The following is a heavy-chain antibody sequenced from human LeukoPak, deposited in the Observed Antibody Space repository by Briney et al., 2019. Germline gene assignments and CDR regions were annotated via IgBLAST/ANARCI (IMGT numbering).Heavy chain of an antibody. Sequence: SETLSHTCTVSGGSISSSSYYWGWIRHPPGKGLEWMGSIYYSGSTYYNPSLKRRVTISVDTSKNQFSLKLNSVTAADTAVYYCARNETYYYDSSGYLQSAFDIWGQGTMVTVSS. CDR2: IYYSGST. J-gene: IGHJ3*02. CDR3: ARNETYYYDSSGYLQSAFDI. V-gene: IGHV4-39*01. D-gene: IGHD3-22*01. CDR1: GGSISSSSYY.